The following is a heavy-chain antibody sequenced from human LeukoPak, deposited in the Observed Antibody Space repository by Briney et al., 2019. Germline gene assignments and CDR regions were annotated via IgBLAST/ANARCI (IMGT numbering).Heavy chain of an antibody. V-gene: IGHV3-74*01. Sequence: GSLRLSCAASGFPFSNYWMHWVRQAPGKGLVWVSRIYTDGSSTNYADSVKGRFTISRDNAKNTLYLQMNSLRGEDTAVYYCARGASNRFDYWGQGTLVTVSS. D-gene: IGHD1-14*01. CDR3: ARGASNRFDY. CDR1: GFPFSNYW. CDR2: IYTDGSST. J-gene: IGHJ4*02.